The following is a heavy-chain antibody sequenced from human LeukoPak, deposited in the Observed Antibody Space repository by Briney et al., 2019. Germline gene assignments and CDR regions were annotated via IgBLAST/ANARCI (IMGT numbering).Heavy chain of an antibody. J-gene: IGHJ3*02. CDR2: IYTSGST. D-gene: IGHD3-22*01. CDR3: ARDYYDSSGYPNDAFDI. CDR1: GYSISSGYY. Sequence: SETLSLTCTVSGYSISSGYYWSWIRQPAGKGLEWIGRIYTSGSTNYNPSLKSRVTISVDTSKNQFSLKLSSVTAADTAVYYCARDYYDSSGYPNDAFDIWGQGTMVTVSS. V-gene: IGHV4-61*02.